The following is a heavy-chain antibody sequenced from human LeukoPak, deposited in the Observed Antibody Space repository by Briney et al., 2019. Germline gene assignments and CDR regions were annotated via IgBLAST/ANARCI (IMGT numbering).Heavy chain of an antibody. CDR1: GGSISSGGYS. V-gene: IGHV4-30-2*01. CDR2: IYHSGSP. Sequence: SQTLSLTCAVSGGSISSGGYSWSWIRQPPGKGLEWIGYIYHSGSPYYNPSLKSRVTISVDRSKNQFSLKLSSVTAADTAVYYCARASSRGTMVRGVFDYWGQGTLVTVSS. D-gene: IGHD3-10*01. CDR3: ARASSRGTMVRGVFDY. J-gene: IGHJ4*02.